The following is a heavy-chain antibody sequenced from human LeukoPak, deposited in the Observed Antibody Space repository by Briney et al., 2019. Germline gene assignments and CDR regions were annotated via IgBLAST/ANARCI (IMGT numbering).Heavy chain of an antibody. CDR1: GYTFTSYG. V-gene: IGHV1-18*01. CDR2: ISAYNGNT. Sequence: ASVKVSCKASGYTFTSYGISWVRQAPGQGLEWMGWISAYNGNTNYAQKLQGRVTMTTDTSTSTAYMELRSLRSDDTAVYYCARGYYGSGSYYNPLYDAFDIWGQGTMVTVSS. CDR3: ARGYYGSGSYYNPLYDAFDI. J-gene: IGHJ3*02. D-gene: IGHD3-10*01.